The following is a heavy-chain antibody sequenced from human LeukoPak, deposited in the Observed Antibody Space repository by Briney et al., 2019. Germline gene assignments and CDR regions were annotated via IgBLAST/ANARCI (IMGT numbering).Heavy chain of an antibody. CDR3: ARRYYYNLGSFPFDF. D-gene: IGHD3-10*01. CDR2: IHNSGTT. Sequence: PSETLSLTCAVSGGPFRGYFWSWIRQSSGKGLEWIGEIHNSGTTNYNPSLNSRVTISEDTSKNQFYLNLSSVTAADTAVYYCARRYYYNLGSFPFDFWGQGTLVTVSS. V-gene: IGHV4-34*01. CDR1: GGPFRGYF. J-gene: IGHJ4*02.